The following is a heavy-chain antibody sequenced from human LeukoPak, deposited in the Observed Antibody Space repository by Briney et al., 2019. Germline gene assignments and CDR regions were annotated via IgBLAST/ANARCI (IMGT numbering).Heavy chain of an antibody. J-gene: IGHJ4*02. CDR2: IYYSGNT. D-gene: IGHD1-26*01. CDR3: ARDSLGAGTVGATSGY. V-gene: IGHV4-39*02. Sequence: SETLSLTCAVSGGSISSSSYYWGWIRQPPGKGLEWIGNIYYSGNTYYNPSLKSRVTISVDTSKNQFSLKLSSVTAADTAVYYCARDSLGAGTVGATSGYWGQGTLVTVSS. CDR1: GGSISSSSYY.